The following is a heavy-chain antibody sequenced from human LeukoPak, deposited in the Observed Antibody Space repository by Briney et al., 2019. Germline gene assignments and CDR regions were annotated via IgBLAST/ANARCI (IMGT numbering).Heavy chain of an antibody. CDR3: ARAPTYYDFWSGYYDPYYYYYMDV. Sequence: ASVRVSSKASGYTFTGYYMHWVRQAPGQGLEWMGWINPNSGGTNYAQKFQGRVTMTRDTSISTAYMELSRLRSDDTAVYYCARAPTYYDFWSGYYDPYYYYYMDVWGKGTTVTVSS. D-gene: IGHD3-3*01. V-gene: IGHV1-2*02. J-gene: IGHJ6*03. CDR1: GYTFTGYY. CDR2: INPNSGGT.